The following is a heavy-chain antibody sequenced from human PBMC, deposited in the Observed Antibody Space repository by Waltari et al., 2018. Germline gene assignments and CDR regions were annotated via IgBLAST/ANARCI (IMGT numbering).Heavy chain of an antibody. V-gene: IGHV3-7*01. Sequence: EVEFVESGGDLVQPGGSLRLSCAASGFSFSNYWMNWVRQAPGEGVEWVAKIKQDGSENYYLGSVKGRFTISRDNAKNLLYLQMNSLRAEDTAVYYCARGINSPGIDYWGQGNLVTVSS. CDR1: GFSFSNYW. J-gene: IGHJ4*02. D-gene: IGHD1-26*01. CDR2: IKQDGSEN. CDR3: ARGINSPGIDY.